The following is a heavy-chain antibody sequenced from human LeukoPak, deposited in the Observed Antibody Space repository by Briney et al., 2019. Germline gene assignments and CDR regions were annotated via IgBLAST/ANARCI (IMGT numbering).Heavy chain of an antibody. Sequence: SETLSLTCAVYDGSFSGYYCSWIRQPPGKGLEWIGEINHSGSANYNPSLKSRVTISVDTPKNQFSLKLSSVTAADTAVYYCARVGYYDYVWGSYRHYYFDYWGQGTLVTVSS. CDR2: INHSGSA. J-gene: IGHJ4*02. CDR1: DGSFSGYY. V-gene: IGHV4-34*01. CDR3: ARVGYYDYVWGSYRHYYFDY. D-gene: IGHD3-16*02.